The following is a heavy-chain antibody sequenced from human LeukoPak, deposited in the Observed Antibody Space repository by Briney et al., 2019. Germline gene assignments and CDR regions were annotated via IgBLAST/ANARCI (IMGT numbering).Heavy chain of an antibody. CDR3: ARGKRRFDI. J-gene: IGHJ4*02. CDR2: ISPSAYST. CDR1: EFTFSDHY. V-gene: IGHV3-11*01. Sequence: GGSLRLSCATSEFTFSDHYMTWIRQSPGKGLEWISYISPSAYSTYYADSVRGRFSISRDNAKNSLYLQMNSLRVEDTAIYYCARGKRRFDIWGQGTLVTVSS.